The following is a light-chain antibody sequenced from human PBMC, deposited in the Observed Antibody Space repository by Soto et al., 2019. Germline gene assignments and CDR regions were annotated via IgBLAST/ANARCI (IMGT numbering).Light chain of an antibody. V-gene: IGKV1-27*01. CDR2: AAS. Sequence: DIQMTQSPSSLSASLGDRVTITCRASQGIGFYLAWFQQRPGKVPKLLIYAASTLQSGVPSRFSGSGSGTDFTLTISSLQPEDVATYYCQKYNSAPLTFGGGTRVEIK. CDR3: QKYNSAPLT. J-gene: IGKJ4*01. CDR1: QGIGFY.